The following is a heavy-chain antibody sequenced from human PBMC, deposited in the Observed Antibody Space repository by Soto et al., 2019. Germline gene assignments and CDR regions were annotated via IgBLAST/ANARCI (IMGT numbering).Heavy chain of an antibody. V-gene: IGHV4-59*01. J-gene: IGHJ6*02. CDR1: GGSISSYY. CDR2: IYYSGST. CDR3: ARDLGAAALEWYGMDV. Sequence: SETLSLTCTVSGGSISSYYWSWIRQPPGKGLEWIGYIYYSGSTNYNPSLKSRVTISVDTSKNQFSLKLSSVTAADTAVYYCARDLGAAALEWYGMDVWGQGTTVTVSS. D-gene: IGHD6-13*01.